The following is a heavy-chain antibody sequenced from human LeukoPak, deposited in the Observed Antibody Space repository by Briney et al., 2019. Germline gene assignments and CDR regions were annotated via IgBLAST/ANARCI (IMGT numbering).Heavy chain of an antibody. CDR3: ARGLTVGGYFDY. CDR1: GFTFSSYS. Sequence: GGSLRLSCAASGFTFSSYSMNWVRQAPGKGLEWVSYISSSISTIYYADSVKGRFTISRDNAKNSLYLQMNSLRAEDTAVYYCARGLTVGGYFDYWGQGTLVTVSS. V-gene: IGHV3-48*01. J-gene: IGHJ4*02. D-gene: IGHD3-16*01. CDR2: ISSSISTI.